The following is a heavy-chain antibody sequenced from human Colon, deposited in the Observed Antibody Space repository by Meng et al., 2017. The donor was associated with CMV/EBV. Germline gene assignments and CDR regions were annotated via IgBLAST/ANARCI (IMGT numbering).Heavy chain of an antibody. CDR2: ITTANAYI. D-gene: IGHD2-15*01. Sequence: GESLKISCAASGFILSSYGMNWVRQAPGKGLEWVASITTANAYISYAESVKGRFTISRDDAKSSLFLQMDSLRVDDTAVYYCARPLSPRSAYSALVAFWGQGTLVTVSS. J-gene: IGHJ4*02. CDR3: ARPLSPRSAYSALVAF. CDR1: GFILSSYG. V-gene: IGHV3-21*06.